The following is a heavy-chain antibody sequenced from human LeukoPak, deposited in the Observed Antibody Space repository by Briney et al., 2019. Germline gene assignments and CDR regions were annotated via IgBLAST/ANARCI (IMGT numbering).Heavy chain of an antibody. D-gene: IGHD3-22*01. Sequence: GASVKVSCKASGYTFTSYYMHWVRQAPGQGLECMGIINPSDGSTSYTQNFQGRVTMTRDMSTSTVYMELSSLRSEDTGVYYCARNYDGGYFDLWGQGTLVTVSS. CDR3: ARNYDGGYFDL. V-gene: IGHV1-46*01. J-gene: IGHJ4*02. CDR2: INPSDGST. CDR1: GYTFTSYY.